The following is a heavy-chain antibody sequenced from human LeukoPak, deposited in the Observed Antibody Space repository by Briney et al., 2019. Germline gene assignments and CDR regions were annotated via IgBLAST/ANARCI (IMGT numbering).Heavy chain of an antibody. CDR3: ARGRLHLWSMDYYYGMDV. Sequence: GGSLRLSCAASGFTFSDYYMSWIRQAPGKGLEWVSNISSSGSTIYYADSVKGRFTISRDNAKNSLYLQMNSLRAEDTAVYYCARGRLHLWSMDYYYGMDVWGQGTTVTFSS. J-gene: IGHJ6*02. D-gene: IGHD5-18*01. CDR1: GFTFSDYY. V-gene: IGHV3-11*01. CDR2: ISSSGSTI.